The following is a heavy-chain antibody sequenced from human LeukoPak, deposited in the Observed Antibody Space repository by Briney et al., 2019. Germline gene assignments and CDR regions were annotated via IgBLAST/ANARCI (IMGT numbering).Heavy chain of an antibody. CDR3: ARFSDSGWYFDAFDI. J-gene: IGHJ3*02. CDR2: ISSSSSYI. CDR1: RFTVSNSY. V-gene: IGHV3-21*01. D-gene: IGHD6-19*01. Sequence: GGSLRLSCAASRFTVSNSYMSWVRQAPGKGLEWVSSISSSSSYIYYADSVKGRFTISRDNAKNSLYLQMNSLRAEDTAVYYCARFSDSGWYFDAFDIWGQGTMVTVSS.